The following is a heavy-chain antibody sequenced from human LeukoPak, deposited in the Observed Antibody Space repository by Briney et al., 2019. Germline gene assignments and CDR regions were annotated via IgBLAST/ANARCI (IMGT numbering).Heavy chain of an antibody. J-gene: IGHJ5*01. CDR2: ISAYNGNT. D-gene: IGHD3-10*01. V-gene: IGHV1-18*01. Sequence: SVNVSCKASGYTFTSYGIRGVRPAPGQGVEWMGWISAYNGNTNYAQKLQGRVTMTTDTSTSTAYMELRSLRSDDAAVYYCAWASMVRGVIGSWGQGTLVAVSS. CDR1: GYTFTSYG. CDR3: AWASMVRGVIGS.